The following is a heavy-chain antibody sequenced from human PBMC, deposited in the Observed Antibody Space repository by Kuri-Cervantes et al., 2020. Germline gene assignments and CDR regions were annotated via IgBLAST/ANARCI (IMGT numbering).Heavy chain of an antibody. D-gene: IGHD5-18*01. Sequence: ASVKVSCKASEYTFTGYYMHWVRQAPGQGLEWMGIINPSGGSTSYAQKFQGRVTMTRDTSKNQFSLKLSSVTAADTAVYYCAGVDTAMALFDYWGQGTLVTVSS. J-gene: IGHJ4*02. CDR3: AGVDTAMALFDY. CDR2: INPSGGST. CDR1: EYTFTGYY. V-gene: IGHV1-46*01.